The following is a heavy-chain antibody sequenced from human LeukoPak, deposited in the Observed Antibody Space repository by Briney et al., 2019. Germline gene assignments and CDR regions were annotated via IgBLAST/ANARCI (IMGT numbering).Heavy chain of an antibody. CDR3: AKDLSYYGSGSYYVY. Sequence: GGSLRLSCAASGFTFSSYEMNWVRQAPGKGLEWVSYISSSGSTIYYADSVKGRFTISRDNSKNTLYLQMNSLRAEDTAVYYCAKDLSYYGSGSYYVYWGQGTLVTVSS. V-gene: IGHV3-48*03. D-gene: IGHD3-10*01. J-gene: IGHJ4*02. CDR2: ISSSGSTI. CDR1: GFTFSSYE.